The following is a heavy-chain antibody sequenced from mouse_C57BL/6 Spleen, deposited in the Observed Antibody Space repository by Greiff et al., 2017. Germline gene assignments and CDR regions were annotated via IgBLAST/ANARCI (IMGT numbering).Heavy chain of an antibody. Sequence: VQLKESGGGLVKPGGSLKLSCAASGFTFSSYAMSWVRQTPEKRLEWVATISDGGSYTYYPDNVKGRFTISRDNAKNNLYLQMSHLKSEDTAMYYCARAYDYGFAYWGQGTLVTVSA. V-gene: IGHV5-4*01. D-gene: IGHD2-4*01. CDR2: ISDGGSYT. CDR1: GFTFSSYA. CDR3: ARAYDYGFAY. J-gene: IGHJ3*01.